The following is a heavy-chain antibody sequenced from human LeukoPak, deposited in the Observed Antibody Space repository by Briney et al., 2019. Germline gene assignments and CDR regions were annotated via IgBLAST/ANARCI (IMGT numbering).Heavy chain of an antibody. CDR2: IKQDGRDK. J-gene: IGHJ4*02. CDR3: AGVGDTTMVHLLHY. V-gene: IGHV3-7*04. CDR1: GFTFSNYW. D-gene: IGHD5-18*01. Sequence: GGSLRLSCAASGFTFSNYWMSWVRQAPGKGLEWVANIKQDGRDKYYMDSVKGRFTISRDNAKNSLYLQMNSLRGEDTAVYYCAGVGDTTMVHLLHYWGQGTLVTVSS.